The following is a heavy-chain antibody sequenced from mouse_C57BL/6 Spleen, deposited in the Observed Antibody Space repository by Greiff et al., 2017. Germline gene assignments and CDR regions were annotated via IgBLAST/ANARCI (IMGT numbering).Heavy chain of an antibody. CDR3: ARGGMVTTGDWYFDV. D-gene: IGHD2-2*01. CDR1: GYTFTSYW. J-gene: IGHJ1*03. V-gene: IGHV1-55*01. CDR2: IYPGSGST. Sequence: QVQLQQSGAELVKPGASVKMSCKASGYTFTSYWITWVKQRPGQGLEWIGDIYPGSGSTNYNEKFKSKATLTVDTSSSTAYMQLSSLTSEDSAVYYCARGGMVTTGDWYFDVWGTGTTVTVSS.